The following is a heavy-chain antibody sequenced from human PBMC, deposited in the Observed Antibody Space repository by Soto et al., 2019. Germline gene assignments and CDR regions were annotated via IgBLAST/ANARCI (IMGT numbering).Heavy chain of an antibody. J-gene: IGHJ6*02. CDR3: AKDFGYSSSSASTPYYYYGMDV. CDR2: ISWNSGSI. D-gene: IGHD6-6*01. Sequence: GGSLRLSCAASGFTFDDYAMHWVRQAPGKGLEWVSGISWNSGSIGYADSVKGRFTISRDSAKNSLYLQMNSLRAEDTALYYCAKDFGYSSSSASTPYYYYGMDVWGQGTTVTVSS. V-gene: IGHV3-9*01. CDR1: GFTFDDYA.